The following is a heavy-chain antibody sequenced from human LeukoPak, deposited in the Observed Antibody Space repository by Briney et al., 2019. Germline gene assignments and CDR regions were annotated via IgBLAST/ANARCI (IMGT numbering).Heavy chain of an antibody. Sequence: GGSLRLSCVASGFIFSNTWMHWVRQAPGKGLVWIARINSDGSSATYVDSVEGRLTISRDNAKNTLYLEMNSLRVDDTAVYYRARGPQTADYWFDSWGQGTLVTVSS. CDR3: ARGPQTADYWFDS. D-gene: IGHD1-1*01. J-gene: IGHJ5*01. CDR1: GFIFSNTW. CDR2: INSDGSSA. V-gene: IGHV3-74*03.